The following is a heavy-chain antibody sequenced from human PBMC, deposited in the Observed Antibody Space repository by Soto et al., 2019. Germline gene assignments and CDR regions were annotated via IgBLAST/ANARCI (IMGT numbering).Heavy chain of an antibody. CDR3: VRDTYYDFWSGPGGPFDL. D-gene: IGHD3-3*01. V-gene: IGHV3-9*01. J-gene: IGHJ3*01. CDR1: GFTFGDQA. Sequence: PGGSLRLSCVASGFTFGDQAMHWVRQAPGKGLEWVSGISWKGDRVGYADSVKGRFTISRDNAKKSLVLQMNSLRAEDTAFYFCVRDTYYDFWSGPGGPFDLWGPGTMVTVSS. CDR2: ISWKGDRV.